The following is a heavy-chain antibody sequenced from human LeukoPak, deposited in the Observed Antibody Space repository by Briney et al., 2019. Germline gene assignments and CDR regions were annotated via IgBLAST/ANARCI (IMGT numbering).Heavy chain of an antibody. V-gene: IGHV3-23*01. D-gene: IGHD6-6*01. CDR2: LSDAGVRI. CDR1: GFNFGNYG. CDR3: ANTHCDSSPIVWNF. J-gene: IGHJ4*02. Sequence: AGGSLRLSCTASGFNFGNYGMSWVRQAPGKGLEWVSGLSDAGVRIFYADSVRGRFTVSRDNSKNTLYLQMDSLRAEDTAVYYCANTHCDSSPIVWNFWGQGTLVTVS.